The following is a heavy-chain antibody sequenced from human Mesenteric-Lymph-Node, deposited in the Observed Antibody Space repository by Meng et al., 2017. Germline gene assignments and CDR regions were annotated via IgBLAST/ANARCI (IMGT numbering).Heavy chain of an antibody. D-gene: IGHD2-21*02. CDR3: ARVGAYCGGDCYHPR. CDR2: IYHSGST. CDR1: GGSLSSRNW. V-gene: IGHV4-4*02. Sequence: QAQESGPGLGKPSGTLSLTCAVSGGSLSSRNWWSWVRQPPGKGLEWIGEIYHSGSTNYNPSLKSRVTISVDESKNQFSLRLSSVTAADTAVYYCARVGAYCGGDCYHPRWGQGTLVTVSS. J-gene: IGHJ4*02.